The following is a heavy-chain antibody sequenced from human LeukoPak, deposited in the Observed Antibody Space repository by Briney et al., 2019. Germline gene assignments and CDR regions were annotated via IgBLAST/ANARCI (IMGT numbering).Heavy chain of an antibody. V-gene: IGHV3-21*01. D-gene: IGHD3-3*01. Sequence: GGSLRLSCAASGFTFSSYSMNWVRQAPGKGLEWVSSISSSSSYIYYADSVKGRFTISRDNAKNSLYLQMNSLRAGDTAVYYCARDQDFWSGSRDYYYMDVWGKGTTVTVSS. CDR3: ARDQDFWSGSRDYYYMDV. CDR1: GFTFSSYS. J-gene: IGHJ6*03. CDR2: ISSSSSYI.